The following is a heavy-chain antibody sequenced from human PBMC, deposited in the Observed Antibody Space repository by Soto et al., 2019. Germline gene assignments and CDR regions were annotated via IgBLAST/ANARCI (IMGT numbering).Heavy chain of an antibody. Sequence: SETLSLTCTVSGGSISSSSYYWGWIRQPPGKGLEWIGSIYYSGSTYYNPSLKSRVTISVDTSKNQFSLKLSSVTAADTAVYYCARHGGYYDSSGYPGFDLWGRGTLVTVS. D-gene: IGHD3-22*01. CDR3: ARHGGYYDSSGYPGFDL. CDR2: IYYSGST. J-gene: IGHJ2*01. V-gene: IGHV4-39*01. CDR1: GGSISSSSYY.